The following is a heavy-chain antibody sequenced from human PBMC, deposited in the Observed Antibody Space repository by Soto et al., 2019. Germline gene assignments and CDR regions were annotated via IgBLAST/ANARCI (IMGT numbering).Heavy chain of an antibody. V-gene: IGHV1-69*04. CDR1: GYTFTSYG. D-gene: IGHD3-10*01. CDR3: ARAPDYYGSGSLWFDP. J-gene: IGHJ5*02. CDR2: ISAILGNT. Sequence: SVKVSCKASGYTFTSYGISWVRQAPGQGLEWMGRISAILGNTNYAQKFQGRVTITADKSTSTAYMELSSLRSEDTAVYYCARAPDYYGSGSLWFDPWGQGTLVTVSS.